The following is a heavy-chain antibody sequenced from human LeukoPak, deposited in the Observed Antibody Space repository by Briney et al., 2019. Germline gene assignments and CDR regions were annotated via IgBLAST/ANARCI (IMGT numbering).Heavy chain of an antibody. V-gene: IGHV3-15*01. CDR2: IKSKTDGGTT. D-gene: IGHD1-20*01. CDR1: GFTFSNAW. J-gene: IGHJ4*02. Sequence: PGGSLRLSCAASGFTFSNAWMSWVRQAPGKGLEWVGRIKSKTDGGTTDYAAPVKGRFTISRDDSKNTLYLRMNSLKTEDTAVYYCTTEGGNWNDPFDYWGQGTLVTVSS. CDR3: TTEGGNWNDPFDY.